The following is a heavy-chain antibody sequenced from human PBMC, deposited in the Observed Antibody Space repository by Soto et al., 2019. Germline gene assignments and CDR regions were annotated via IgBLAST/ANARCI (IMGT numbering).Heavy chain of an antibody. Sequence: EVQLVESGGGLVQPGGSLRLSCVASEFTFSSYWMHWVRQAPGKGLLWVSRINFDGSDTTYADSVKGRFTISRDNAKNTLYLQMNSLRAEDTAVYYCVRDGTRMIEFDLWGRGTLVTVSS. V-gene: IGHV3-74*01. CDR1: EFTFSSYW. D-gene: IGHD1-1*01. CDR3: VRDGTRMIEFDL. J-gene: IGHJ2*01. CDR2: INFDGSDT.